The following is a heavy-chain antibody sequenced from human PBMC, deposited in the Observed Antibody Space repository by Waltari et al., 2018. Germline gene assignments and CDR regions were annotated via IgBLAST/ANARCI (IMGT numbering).Heavy chain of an antibody. CDR1: GFTFSCYA. Sequence: EVQLLESGGGLVQPGGSLSLSGAASGFTFSCYARSWVRQAPGKGLEWVSVIYSGGSKYYADSVKGRFTISRDNSKNTLYLQMNSLRAEDTAVYYCAKGGAAGGFCDYWGQGTLVTVSS. J-gene: IGHJ4*02. CDR3: AKGGAAGGFCDY. D-gene: IGHD6-13*01. CDR2: IYSGGSK. V-gene: IGHV3-23*03.